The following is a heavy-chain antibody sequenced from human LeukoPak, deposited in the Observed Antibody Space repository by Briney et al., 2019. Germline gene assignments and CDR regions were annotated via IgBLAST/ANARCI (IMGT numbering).Heavy chain of an antibody. CDR2: IRYDGSNK. Sequence: GGSLRLSCAAPGFTFSSYGMHWVRQAPGKGLEWVAFIRYDGSNKYYADSVEARFTISRDNSKNTLYLQMNSLRAEDTAVYYCAKDMISGSYFDYWGQGTLVTVSS. J-gene: IGHJ4*02. CDR1: GFTFSSYG. CDR3: AKDMISGSYFDY. V-gene: IGHV3-30*02. D-gene: IGHD3-22*01.